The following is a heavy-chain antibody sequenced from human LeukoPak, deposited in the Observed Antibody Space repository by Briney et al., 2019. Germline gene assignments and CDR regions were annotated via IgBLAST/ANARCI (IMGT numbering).Heavy chain of an antibody. J-gene: IGHJ4*02. Sequence: GGSLRLSCAASGFTFSSHGMSWVRQAPGKGLEWVSTISGSGSSTYYADSVKGRFTISRDNSKNTLYLLMNSLRAEDTAVYYCARLITIFGVSINDYFDYWGQGTLVTVSS. CDR3: ARLITIFGVSINDYFDY. CDR2: ISGSGSST. CDR1: GFTFSSHG. D-gene: IGHD3-3*01. V-gene: IGHV3-23*01.